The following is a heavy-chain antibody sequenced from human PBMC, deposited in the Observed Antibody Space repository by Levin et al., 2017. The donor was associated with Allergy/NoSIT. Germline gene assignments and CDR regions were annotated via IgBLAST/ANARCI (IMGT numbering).Heavy chain of an antibody. V-gene: IGHV5-10-1*01. CDR2: IVPSDSYT. J-gene: IGHJ6*03. CDR1: GYSFTNYW. D-gene: IGHD2-8*01. Sequence: GESLKISCKGSGYSFTNYWISWVRQMPGKGLEWMGRIVPSDSYTNYSPSFQGHVTISADKSISTAYLQWSSLKASDTAIYYCARRTNNYYYYMDVWGKGTTVTVSS. CDR3: ARRTNNYYYYMDV.